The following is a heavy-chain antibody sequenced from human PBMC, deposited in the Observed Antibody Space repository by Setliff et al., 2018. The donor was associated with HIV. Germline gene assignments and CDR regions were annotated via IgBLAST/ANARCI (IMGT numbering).Heavy chain of an antibody. Sequence: SETLSLTCSVSGGSVSSVNYYWSWIRQPPGKGLEWIGYIHYTGSTTYNPSLKSRVTISVDTSKNQFSLKLRSVTAADTAVYYCARGPPSGTTRRNNWFDPWGQGTLVTVSS. CDR3: ARGPPSGTTRRNNWFDP. D-gene: IGHD1-1*01. V-gene: IGHV4-61*01. J-gene: IGHJ5*02. CDR2: IHYTGST. CDR1: GGSVSSVNYY.